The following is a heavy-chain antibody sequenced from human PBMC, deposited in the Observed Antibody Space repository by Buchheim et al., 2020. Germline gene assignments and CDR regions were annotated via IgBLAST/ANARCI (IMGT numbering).Heavy chain of an antibody. Sequence: QVQLVQSGAEVKKPGSSVKVSCKASGGTFSSYAISWVRQAPRQGLEWMGRIIPILGIANYAQKFQGRVTITADKSTSTAYMELSSLRSEDTAVYYCASGLQIYYYDSSGYQDAFDIWGQGT. CDR3: ASGLQIYYYDSSGYQDAFDI. J-gene: IGHJ3*02. D-gene: IGHD3-22*01. CDR2: IIPILGIA. V-gene: IGHV1-69*04. CDR1: GGTFSSYA.